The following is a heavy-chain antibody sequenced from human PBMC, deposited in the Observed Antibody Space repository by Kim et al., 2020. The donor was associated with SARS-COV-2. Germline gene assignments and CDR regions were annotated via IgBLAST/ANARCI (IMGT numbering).Heavy chain of an antibody. V-gene: IGHV3-74*01. CDR2: INSDGSST. J-gene: IGHJ6*02. CDR3: ARASKYSSSWYANYYYYGMDV. D-gene: IGHD6-13*01. Sequence: GGSLRLSCAASGFTFSSYWMHWVRQAPGKGLVWVSRINSDGSSTSYADSVKGRFTISRDNAKNTLYLQMNSLRAEDTAVYYCARASKYSSSWYANYYYYGMDVWGQGTTVTVSS. CDR1: GFTFSSYW.